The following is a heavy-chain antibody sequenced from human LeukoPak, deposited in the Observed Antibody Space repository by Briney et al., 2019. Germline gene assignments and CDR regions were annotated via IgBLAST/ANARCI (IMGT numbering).Heavy chain of an antibody. J-gene: IGHJ4*02. CDR2: IIPIFGTA. D-gene: IGHD3-22*01. CDR3: ASCSSGYKFGDY. CDR1: GGTFSSYA. Sequence: ASVKVSCKASGGTFSSYAISWVRRAPGQGLEWMGGIIPIFGTANYAQKFQGRVTITADKSTSTAYMELSSLRSEDTAVYYCASCSSGYKFGDYWGQGTLVTVSS. V-gene: IGHV1-69*06.